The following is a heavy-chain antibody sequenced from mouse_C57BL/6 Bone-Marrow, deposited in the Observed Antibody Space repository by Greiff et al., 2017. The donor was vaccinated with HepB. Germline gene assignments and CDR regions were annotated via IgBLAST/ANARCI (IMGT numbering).Heavy chain of an antibody. CDR1: GFNIKDDY. CDR3: TTWGYSSGYGAY. J-gene: IGHJ3*01. V-gene: IGHV14-4*01. D-gene: IGHD3-2*02. CDR2: IDPENGDT. Sequence: EVQVVESGAELVRPGASVKLSCTASGFNIKDDYMHWVKQRPEQGLEWIGWIDPENGDTEYASKFQGKATITADTSSNTAYLQLSSLTSEDTAVYYCTTWGYSSGYGAYWGQGTLVTVSA.